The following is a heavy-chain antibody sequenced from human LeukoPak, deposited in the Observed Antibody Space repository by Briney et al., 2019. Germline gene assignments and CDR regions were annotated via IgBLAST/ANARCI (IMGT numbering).Heavy chain of an antibody. J-gene: IGHJ6*02. D-gene: IGHD6-13*01. CDR1: GGSFSGYY. Sequence: SETLSLTCAVYGGSFSGYYWSWIRQPPGKGLEWIGEINHSGSTNYNPSLKSRVTISVDTSKNQFSLKLSSVTAADTAVYYCAKARRKYSSSWYVGVWGQGTTVTVSS. V-gene: IGHV4-34*01. CDR3: AKARRKYSSSWYVGV. CDR2: INHSGST.